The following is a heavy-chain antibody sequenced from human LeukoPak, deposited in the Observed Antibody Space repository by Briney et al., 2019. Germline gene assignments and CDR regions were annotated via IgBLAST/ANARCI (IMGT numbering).Heavy chain of an antibody. J-gene: IGHJ4*02. CDR1: GFTFSSYE. D-gene: IGHD3-22*01. CDR3: ARTSDSSGYYWFDY. V-gene: IGHV3-48*03. Sequence: GGSLRLSCAASGFTFSSYEMNWVRQAPGKGLEWVSYISSSGSTIYYADSVKGRFTISRDNAKNSLYLQMNSLRAEDTALYYCARTSDSSGYYWFDYWGQGTLVTVSS. CDR2: ISSSGSTI.